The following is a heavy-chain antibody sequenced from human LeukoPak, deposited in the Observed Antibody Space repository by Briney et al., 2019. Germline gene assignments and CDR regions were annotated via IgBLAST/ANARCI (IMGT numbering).Heavy chain of an antibody. V-gene: IGHV3-30*03. CDR1: RFVFSSYG. CDR3: ARDREGTMVRGVMGY. J-gene: IGHJ4*02. Sequence: GGSLRLSCAASRFVFSSYGMHWVRQAPGKGLEWVAVISYDGSNTYYADSVKGRFTISRDNSKNTLYLQMNSLRAEDTAVYYCARDREGTMVRGVMGYWGQGTLVTVSS. D-gene: IGHD3-10*01. CDR2: ISYDGSNT.